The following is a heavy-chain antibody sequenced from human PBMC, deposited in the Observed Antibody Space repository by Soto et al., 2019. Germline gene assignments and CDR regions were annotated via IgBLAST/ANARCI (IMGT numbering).Heavy chain of an antibody. CDR3: AKAGIVVVTAMRAYYYGMDV. D-gene: IGHD2-21*02. V-gene: IGHV3-30*18. CDR2: ISYDGSNK. CDR1: GFTFSSYG. J-gene: IGHJ6*02. Sequence: GGSLRLSCAASGFTFSSYGMHWVRQAPGKGLEWVAVISYDGSNKYYADSVKGRFTISRDNSKNTLYLQMNSLRAEDTAVYYCAKAGIVVVTAMRAYYYGMDVWGQGT.